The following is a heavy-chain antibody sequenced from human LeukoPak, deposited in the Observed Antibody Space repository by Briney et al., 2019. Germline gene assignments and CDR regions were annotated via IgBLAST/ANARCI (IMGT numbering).Heavy chain of an antibody. CDR1: GYTFVNYG. CDR3: ARVLAGAAAGSGDYYYMDV. V-gene: IGHV1-18*01. CDR2: ISTNIGNT. Sequence: GASVKVSCKASGYTFVNYGISWVRQAPGQGLEWMGWISTNIGNTNYAQKIQGRATMTTDTSTSTAYMELRSLRSDDTAVYYCARVLAGAAAGSGDYYYMDVWGEGTTVTVSS. J-gene: IGHJ6*03. D-gene: IGHD6-13*01.